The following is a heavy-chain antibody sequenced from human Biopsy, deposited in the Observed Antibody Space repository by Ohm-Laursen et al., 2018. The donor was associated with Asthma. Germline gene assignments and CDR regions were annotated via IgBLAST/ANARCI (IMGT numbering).Heavy chain of an antibody. Sequence: SVTVSCKASGDSFSNYAISWVRQAAGQGLEWMGGLIPVLGTPDHAQMFEGRVTITADESTSTAYMELSSLSSEDTAVYYCARGYSGSDRIVYYYSGLEVWGQGTTVTVSS. CDR2: LIPVLGTP. V-gene: IGHV1-69*13. J-gene: IGHJ6*02. CDR3: ARGYSGSDRIVYYYSGLEV. CDR1: GDSFSNYA. D-gene: IGHD5-12*01.